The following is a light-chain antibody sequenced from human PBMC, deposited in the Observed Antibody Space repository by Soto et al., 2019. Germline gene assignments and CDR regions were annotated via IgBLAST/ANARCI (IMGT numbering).Light chain of an antibody. Sequence: EIVLTQSPGTLSLSPGERATLSCRARQSVGSSYLAWYQQKPGQAPRLLIYGTSSRATGIPDRFSGSGSGTDFTLTISRLEPEDFAVYYCQQYVDLPWTFGQGTKVDIK. V-gene: IGKV3-20*01. CDR3: QQYVDLPWT. CDR2: GTS. J-gene: IGKJ1*01. CDR1: QSVGSSY.